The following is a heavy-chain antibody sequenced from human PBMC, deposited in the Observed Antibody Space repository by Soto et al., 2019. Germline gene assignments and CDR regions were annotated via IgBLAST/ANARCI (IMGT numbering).Heavy chain of an antibody. CDR1: GFTFGSYA. J-gene: IGHJ3*02. Sequence: GGSLRLSCAASGFTFGSYAMTWVRQAPGRGLEWVSAISGSGDTTYYADSVKGRFTISRDNSKNTLYLQMNSMSAEDTAVYYCILYVAGSLSKAFDIWGQGTLVTVSS. V-gene: IGHV3-23*01. CDR3: ILYVAGSLSKAFDI. D-gene: IGHD6-19*01. CDR2: ISGSGDTT.